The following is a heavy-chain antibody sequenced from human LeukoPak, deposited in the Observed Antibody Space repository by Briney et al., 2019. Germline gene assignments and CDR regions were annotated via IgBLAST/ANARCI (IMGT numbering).Heavy chain of an antibody. CDR2: IGSSDSII. D-gene: IGHD2-8*01. Sequence: PGGSLRLSCAVSGFNVNDYYISWIRQAPGQGLEWVSDIGSSDSIIAYGDSGRGRFTISRDFASNSLYLQMNSLRVEDTAVYYCAKDRSCTNNICHGDFDYWGQGTLVTVSS. V-gene: IGHV3-11*01. J-gene: IGHJ4*02. CDR3: AKDRSCTNNICHGDFDY. CDR1: GFNVNDYY.